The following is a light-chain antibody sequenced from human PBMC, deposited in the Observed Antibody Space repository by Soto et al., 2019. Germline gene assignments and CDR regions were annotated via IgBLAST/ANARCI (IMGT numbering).Light chain of an antibody. CDR3: KQSGSSPIP. CDR1: QSVSSRF. J-gene: IGKJ5*01. V-gene: IGKV3-20*01. CDR2: GAS. Sequence: VLPLSLGALSLTPGARSKPSCRASQSVSSRFLAWYPTKPGQDPRLLMYGASSRATGIPDRFSGTGSGTDGTLTISRMEPEEGSVDYGKQSGSSPIPVGHRKRREIK.